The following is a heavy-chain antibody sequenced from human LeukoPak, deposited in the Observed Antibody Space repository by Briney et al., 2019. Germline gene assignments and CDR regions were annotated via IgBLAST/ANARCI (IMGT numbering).Heavy chain of an antibody. D-gene: IGHD4-11*01. CDR1: GRTFSSYA. Sequence: SVKVSCKASGRTFSSYAISWVRQAPGQGLEWMGGIIPIFGTANYAQKFQGRVTITADESTSTAYMELSSLRSEDTAVYYCARDGGYSNYYFDYWGQGTLVTVSS. J-gene: IGHJ4*02. V-gene: IGHV1-69*13. CDR3: ARDGGYSNYYFDY. CDR2: IIPIFGTA.